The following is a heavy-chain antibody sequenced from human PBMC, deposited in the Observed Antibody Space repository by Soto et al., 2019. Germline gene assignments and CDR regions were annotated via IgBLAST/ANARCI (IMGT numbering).Heavy chain of an antibody. CDR1: GGSIRNVY. CDR2: IFHSGNA. J-gene: IGHJ4*01. Sequence: SETLSLTCTVSGGSIRNVYWSWIRQAPGKGLEWIGFIFHSGNAKYNPSLKSRVTISVDTSKNQFSLSLDSVTAADTAVYFCARAHAPTLPFDYWGQGTMVTVS. D-gene: IGHD2-15*01. CDR3: ARAHAPTLPFDY. V-gene: IGHV4-59*01.